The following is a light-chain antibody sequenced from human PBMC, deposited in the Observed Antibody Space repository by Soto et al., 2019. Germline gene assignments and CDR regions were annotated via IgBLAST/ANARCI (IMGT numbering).Light chain of an antibody. J-gene: IGKJ4*01. CDR1: QSVSTN. CDR3: QQYHDWVT. CDR2: DAS. V-gene: IGKV3D-15*01. Sequence: VITQSPGTLSVSPGETATLSCGTSQSVSTNLAWYQQKPGQPPRLLIYDASTRATGIPARFRGSGSGTEFTLTISXLRPEDFAVYFCQQYHDWVTFGGGTKVDIK.